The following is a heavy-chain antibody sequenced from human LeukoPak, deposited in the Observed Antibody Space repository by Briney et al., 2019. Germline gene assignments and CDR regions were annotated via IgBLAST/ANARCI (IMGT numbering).Heavy chain of an antibody. V-gene: IGHV1-46*01. Sequence: ASVKVSCKASGFTFTNYHMHWVRQAPGQGLEWVGLIRGTGDSPDYAQKFQGRVTVTCDTSTNTAYLELWSLKLEDTAVYYCARAPAGTLDFWGQGTLVTVSS. J-gene: IGHJ4*02. CDR1: GFTFTNYH. CDR3: ARAPAGTLDF. D-gene: IGHD6-13*01. CDR2: IRGTGDSP.